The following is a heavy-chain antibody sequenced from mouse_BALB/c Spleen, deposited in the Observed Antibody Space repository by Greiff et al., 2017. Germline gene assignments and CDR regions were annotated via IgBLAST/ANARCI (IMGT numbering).Heavy chain of an antibody. D-gene: IGHD2-14*01. J-gene: IGHJ4*01. V-gene: IGHV1-80*01. CDR2: IYPGDGDT. CDR3: ARMGYDAYYYAMDY. Sequence: QVQLKESGAELVRPGSSVKISCKASGYAFSSYWMNWVKQRPGQGLEWIGQIYPGDGDTNYNGKFKGKATLTADKSSSTAYMQLSSLTSEDSAVYFCARMGYDAYYYAMDYWGQGTSVTVSS. CDR1: GYAFSSYW.